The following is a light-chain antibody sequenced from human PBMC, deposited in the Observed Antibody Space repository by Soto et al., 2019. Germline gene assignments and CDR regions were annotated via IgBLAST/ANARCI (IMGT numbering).Light chain of an antibody. J-gene: IGLJ3*02. CDR1: SSNIGAGYD. CDR2: GNS. V-gene: IGLV1-40*01. CDR3: RAYDRSLSVGL. Sequence: QSVLTQPPSVSGAPGQRVTISCTGSSSNIGAGYDVHWYQQLPGTAPKLLIYGNSNRPSGVPDRFSGSKSGTSASLAITGLQAEDESDYYCRAYDRSLSVGLFGGGTKVTAL.